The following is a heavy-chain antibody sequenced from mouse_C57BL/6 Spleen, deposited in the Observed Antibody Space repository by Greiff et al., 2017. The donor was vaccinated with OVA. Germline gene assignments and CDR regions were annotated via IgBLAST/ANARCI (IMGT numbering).Heavy chain of an antibody. CDR2: IDPSDSYT. Sequence: QVQLKQPGAELVMPGASVKLSCKASGYTFTSYWMHWVKQRPGQGLEWIGEIDPSDSYTKYNQKFKGKSTLTVDKSSSTAYMQLSSLTSEDSAVYYCARRDDGYSRYFDVWGTGTTVTVSS. D-gene: IGHD2-3*01. V-gene: IGHV1-69*01. CDR3: ARRDDGYSRYFDV. J-gene: IGHJ1*03. CDR1: GYTFTSYW.